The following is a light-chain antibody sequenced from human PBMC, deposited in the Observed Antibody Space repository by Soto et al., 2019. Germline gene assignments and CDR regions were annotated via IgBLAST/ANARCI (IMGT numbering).Light chain of an antibody. CDR2: AVS. CDR1: SSDVGGYNS. V-gene: IGLV2-8*01. CDR3: ISYAGSNKKV. J-gene: IGLJ2*01. Sequence: QSVLTQPPSASGSPGQSVTISCTGSSSDVGGYNSVSWYQQLPGKAPKLMIYAVSERPSGVPDRFSGSKSGNTASLTVSGLQSEDEADYYCISYAGSNKKVFGGGTQLTVL.